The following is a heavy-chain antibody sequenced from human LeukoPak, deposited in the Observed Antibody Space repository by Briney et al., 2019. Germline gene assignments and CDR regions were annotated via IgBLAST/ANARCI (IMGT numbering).Heavy chain of an antibody. V-gene: IGHV3-21*01. CDR2: ISSSSSYI. CDR1: GFTFSSYS. J-gene: IGHJ6*03. D-gene: IGHD5/OR15-5a*01. Sequence: GGSLRLSCAASGFTFSSYSMNWVRQAPGKGLEWVSSISSSSSYIYYADSVKGRFTISRDNDKNSLYLQMNSLRAEDTAVYYCARGQSRKDYYYMDVWGKGTTVTVSS. CDR3: ARGQSRKDYYYMDV.